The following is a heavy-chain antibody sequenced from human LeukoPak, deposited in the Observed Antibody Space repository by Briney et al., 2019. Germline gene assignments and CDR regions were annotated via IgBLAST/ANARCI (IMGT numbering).Heavy chain of an antibody. CDR3: ARGLVGAAVEGLCDY. D-gene: IGHD2-21*01. CDR1: GFTFDDYD. J-gene: IGHJ4*02. CDR2: INWNGDTT. V-gene: IGHV3-20*04. Sequence: PGGSLRLSCAASGFTFDDYDMNWVRQAPGKGLEWVSGINWNGDTTGYADSLKGRFTISRDNAKNSLYLQMNSLRADDMALYYCARGLVGAAVEGLCDYWGQGTLVTVSS.